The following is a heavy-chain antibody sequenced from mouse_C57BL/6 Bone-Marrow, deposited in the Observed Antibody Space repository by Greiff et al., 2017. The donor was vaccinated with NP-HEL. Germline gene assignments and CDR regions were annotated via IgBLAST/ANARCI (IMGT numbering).Heavy chain of an antibody. D-gene: IGHD1-1*01. Sequence: VHLVESGPGLVQPSQSLSITCTVSGFSLTSYGVHWVRQSPGKGLAWLGVIWSGGSTDYNAAFISRLSISKDNSKSQVFFKMNSLQADDTAIYYCARRRYYYVSSYGAWFAYWGQGTLVTVSA. J-gene: IGHJ3*01. CDR2: IWSGGST. CDR1: GFSLTSYG. V-gene: IGHV2-2*01. CDR3: ARRRYYYVSSYGAWFAY.